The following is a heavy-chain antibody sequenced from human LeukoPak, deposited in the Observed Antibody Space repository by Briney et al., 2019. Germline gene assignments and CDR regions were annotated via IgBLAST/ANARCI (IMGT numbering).Heavy chain of an antibody. CDR3: AKDICSGGSCYSQDY. D-gene: IGHD2-15*01. V-gene: IGHV3-30*02. CDR2: IRYEGSNE. J-gene: IGHJ4*02. CDR1: GFTFNNYG. Sequence: GGSLRLSCEASGFTFNNYGIHWVRQAPGNGLEWMAFIRYEGSNEYYADSVKGRFTISRDNSKNTLYLQMNSLRAEDTALYYRAKDICSGGSCYSQDYWGQGTLVTVSS.